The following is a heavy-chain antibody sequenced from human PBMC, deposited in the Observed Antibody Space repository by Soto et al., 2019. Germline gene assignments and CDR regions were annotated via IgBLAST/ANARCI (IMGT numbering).Heavy chain of an antibody. V-gene: IGHV3-30-3*01. Sequence: PGGSLRLSCAASGFTFSSYAMHWVRQAPGKGLEWVAVISYDGSNKYYADSVKGRFTISRDNSKNTLYLQMNSLRAEDTAVYYCARAYCTNGLCYTVYYYYGMDVWGQGTTVTVSS. J-gene: IGHJ6*02. CDR2: ISYDGSNK. CDR1: GFTFSSYA. D-gene: IGHD2-8*01. CDR3: ARAYCTNGLCYTVYYYYGMDV.